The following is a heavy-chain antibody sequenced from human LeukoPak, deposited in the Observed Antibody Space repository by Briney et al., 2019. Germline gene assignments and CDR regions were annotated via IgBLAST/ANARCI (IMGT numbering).Heavy chain of an antibody. CDR2: INAGNGNT. CDR3: ARVKPAAHDAFDI. Sequence: ASVKVSCKASGYTFTSYAMHWVRLAPGQRLEWTGWINAGNGNTKYSQKFQGRVTITRDTSASTAYMELSSLRSEDTAVYYCARVKPAAHDAFDIWGQGTMVTVSS. J-gene: IGHJ3*02. V-gene: IGHV1-3*01. CDR1: GYTFTSYA. D-gene: IGHD2-2*01.